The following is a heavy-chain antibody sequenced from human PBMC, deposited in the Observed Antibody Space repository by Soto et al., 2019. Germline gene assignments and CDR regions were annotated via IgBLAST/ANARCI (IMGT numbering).Heavy chain of an antibody. D-gene: IGHD6-13*01. CDR2: INPSGGST. J-gene: IGHJ4*02. CDR1: GYTFTSYY. V-gene: IGHV1-46*01. Sequence: GASVKVSCKASGYTFTSYYMHWVRQAPGQGLEWMGIINPSGGSTSYAQKFQGRVTMTRDTSTSTVYMELSSLRSEDTAVYYCARDVRPGDSSSCPRYWGQGTQVTVSS. CDR3: ARDVRPGDSSSCPRY.